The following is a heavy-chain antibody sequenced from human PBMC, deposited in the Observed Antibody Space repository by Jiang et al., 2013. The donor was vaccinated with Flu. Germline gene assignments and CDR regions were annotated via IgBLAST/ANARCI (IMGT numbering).Heavy chain of an antibody. J-gene: IGHJ5*02. V-gene: IGHV5-51*01. D-gene: IGHD2-15*01. CDR3: ARLVGDCRRNNCGFERHWFDP. CDR1: GYDFYGYW. CDR2: IYPDDSQA. Sequence: SGAEVKKPGESLKISCKGFGYDFYGYWIGWVRQMPGKGLEWMGIIYPDDSQARYSPSFQGQVTMSADKSISTAYLQWSSLKASDSAMYFCARLVGDCRRNNCGFERHWFDPWGQGTLVTVSP.